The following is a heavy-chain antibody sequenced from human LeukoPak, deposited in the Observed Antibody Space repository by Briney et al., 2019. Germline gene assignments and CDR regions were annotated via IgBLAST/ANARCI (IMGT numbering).Heavy chain of an antibody. CDR1: GGSISTYY. CDR3: ARGTRGYFDY. J-gene: IGHJ4*02. D-gene: IGHD6-13*01. Sequence: SETLSLTCTVSGGSISTYYWNWIRQPPGKGLEWIGYIYHSGSTYYNPSLKSRVTISVDRSKNQFSLKLSSVTAADTAVYYCARGTRGYFDYWGQGTLVTVSS. CDR2: IYHSGST. V-gene: IGHV4-59*12.